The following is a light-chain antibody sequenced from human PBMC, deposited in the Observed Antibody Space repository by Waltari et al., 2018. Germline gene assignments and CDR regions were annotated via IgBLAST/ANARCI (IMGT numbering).Light chain of an antibody. Sequence: DIQITQSPSSLSASVGDRVTITCRASHGISNYLAWYQQKPGKGPKLLIYAASTVQSGVPSRFSGSGSGTDFTLTISSLQPEDVATYYCQKYNSALGTFGQGTKVEIK. CDR1: HGISNY. J-gene: IGKJ1*01. CDR3: QKYNSALGT. CDR2: AAS. V-gene: IGKV1-27*01.